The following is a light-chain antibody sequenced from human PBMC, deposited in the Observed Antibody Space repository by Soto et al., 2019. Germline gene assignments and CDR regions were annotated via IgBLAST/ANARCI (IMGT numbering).Light chain of an antibody. V-gene: IGKV3-20*01. J-gene: IGKJ1*01. CDR1: QSVSSY. CDR2: GAY. CDR3: QQYGRPSRT. Sequence: EIVLTQSPGTLSLSPGERATLSCRASQSVSSYLDWYQQKPGQAPRLLIYGAYSRATGIPDRFSGSGSGTDFTLTISRLEPEDFAVYYCQQYGRPSRTFGQGTKVEIK.